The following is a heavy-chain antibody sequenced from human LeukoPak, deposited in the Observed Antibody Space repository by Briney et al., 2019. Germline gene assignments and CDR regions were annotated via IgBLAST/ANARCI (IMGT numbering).Heavy chain of an antibody. V-gene: IGHV3-21*01. D-gene: IGHD2/OR15-2a*01. Sequence: GGSLRLSCAASGFTFSSYSMNWVRQAPGKGLEWVSSISSSSSYIYYADSVKGRFTISRDNAKNSLYLQMSSLRAEDTAVYYCARARGRTTRHWGQGTLVTVSS. J-gene: IGHJ4*02. CDR3: ARARGRTTRH. CDR1: GFTFSSYS. CDR2: ISSSSSYI.